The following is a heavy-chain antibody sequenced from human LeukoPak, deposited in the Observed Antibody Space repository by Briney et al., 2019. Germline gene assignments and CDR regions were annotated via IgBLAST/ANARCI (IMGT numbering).Heavy chain of an antibody. D-gene: IGHD6-13*01. V-gene: IGHV4-34*01. CDR1: GGSFSGYY. Sequence: SETLSLTCAVYGGSFSGYYWSWIRQPPGKGLEWIGEINHSGSTNYNPSLKSRGTISVDTSKNQFSLKLSSVTAADTAVYYCARGGRYSSRLNWFDPWGQGTLVTVSS. CDR3: ARGGRYSSRLNWFDP. J-gene: IGHJ5*02. CDR2: INHSGST.